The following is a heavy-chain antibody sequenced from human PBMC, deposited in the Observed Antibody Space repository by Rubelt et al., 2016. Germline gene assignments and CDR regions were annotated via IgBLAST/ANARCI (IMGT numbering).Heavy chain of an antibody. D-gene: IGHD5-12*01. J-gene: IGHJ4*02. CDR1: GGSFSGYY. CDR3: ARDLGRSGYDSCADD. Sequence: QVQLQQWGAGLLKPSETLSLTCAVYGGSFSGYYWGWIRQPPGKGLEWIGTISHSGGTFYSPSLKSRVTISADTSKNQFSLKLSSVTAADTAVYYGARDLGRSGYDSCADDWGRGTLVTVSS. V-gene: IGHV4-34*01. CDR2: ISHSGGT.